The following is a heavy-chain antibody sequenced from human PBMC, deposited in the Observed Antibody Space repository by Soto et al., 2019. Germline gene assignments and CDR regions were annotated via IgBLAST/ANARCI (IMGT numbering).Heavy chain of an antibody. CDR2: IIPYFDA. J-gene: IGHJ3*02. D-gene: IGHD6-6*01. CDR1: GGTFSTFG. Sequence: QIQLLQSGDEVKKPGSSEKVSCKPSGGTFSTFGFSWVRQAPGQGLEWMGGIIPYFDATYAQRFQDNVTITADVPTSTVYMEIRSLKSEDTAVYYCATPTPLGEDALVIWGLGTMVTVSS. CDR3: ATPTPLGEDALVI. V-gene: IGHV1-69*01.